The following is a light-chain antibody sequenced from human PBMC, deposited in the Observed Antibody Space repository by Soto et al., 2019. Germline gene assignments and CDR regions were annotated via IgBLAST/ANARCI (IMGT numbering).Light chain of an antibody. CDR2: SYN. Sequence: QSVLTQPPSASGTPGQRVTISCSGSSSNIGSNTVNWYQQLPGTAPKLLLYSYNQRPSGVPDRFSGSKSGTPASLAISGRPSADEADYYCAAWDDGLTGYVFGTGTKLTVL. CDR3: AAWDDGLTGYV. CDR1: SSNIGSNT. J-gene: IGLJ1*01. V-gene: IGLV1-44*01.